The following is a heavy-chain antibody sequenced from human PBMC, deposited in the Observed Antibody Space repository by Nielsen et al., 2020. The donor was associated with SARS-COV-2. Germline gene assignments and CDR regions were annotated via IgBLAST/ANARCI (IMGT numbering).Heavy chain of an antibody. V-gene: IGHV4-61*01. D-gene: IGHD1-26*01. CDR1: GGSVSSGSYY. CDR3: ARDREVGATGDYGMDV. CDR2: IYYSGST. Sequence: SETLSLTCTVSGGSVSSGSYYWSWIRQPPGKGLEWIGYIYYSGSTNYNPSLKSRVTISVDTSKNQFSLKLSSVTAADTAVYYCARDREVGATGDYGMDVWGQGPTVTVSS. J-gene: IGHJ6*02.